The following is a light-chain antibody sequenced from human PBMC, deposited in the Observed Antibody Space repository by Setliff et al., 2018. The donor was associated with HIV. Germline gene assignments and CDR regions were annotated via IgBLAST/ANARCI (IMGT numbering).Light chain of an antibody. V-gene: IGLV3-16*01. CDR1: VLPRKY. CDR2: KDT. CDR3: LSAHNSSTYRGI. J-gene: IGLJ2*01. Sequence: SYELKQPPTVSVSPGQTARITCSGEVLPRKYSYWFQQKPGQAPVMVIYKDTERPSVIPARFSGSTSGTTVTLTISGVQAEDEADYYCLSAHNSSTYRGIFGGGTKVTVL.